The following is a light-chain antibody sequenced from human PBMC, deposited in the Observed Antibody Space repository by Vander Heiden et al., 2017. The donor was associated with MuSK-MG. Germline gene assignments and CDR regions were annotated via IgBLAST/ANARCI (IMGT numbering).Light chain of an antibody. CDR3: AAWDDSLNGLNWV. J-gene: IGLJ3*02. V-gene: IGLV1-44*01. CDR1: SSTIGSNT. Sequence: HSVLTQPPSASGTPGQRVTISCSGSSSTIGSNTVNWYQQLPGTPPKLLSYSNNQRPSGVPDRFSGSKSGTSASLAISGLQSEDEADYYCAAWDDSLNGLNWVFGGGTKLTVL. CDR2: SNN.